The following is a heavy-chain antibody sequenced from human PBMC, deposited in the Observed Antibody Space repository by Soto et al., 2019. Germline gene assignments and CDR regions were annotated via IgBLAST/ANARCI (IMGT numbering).Heavy chain of an antibody. D-gene: IGHD6-19*01. J-gene: IGHJ4*02. CDR1: GFHFSAYW. CDR3: VGVSLAGS. CDR2: IKEDGSDK. V-gene: IGHV3-7*01. Sequence: EVQLVDSGGGLVQPGGSLRLSCVASGFHFSAYWMSWVRQAPGKGLEWVANIKEDGSDKYYVDSVKGRFTISRDNAKNSLYLQMNSLSDEDTAVYYCVGVSLAGSWGQGTLVTVSS.